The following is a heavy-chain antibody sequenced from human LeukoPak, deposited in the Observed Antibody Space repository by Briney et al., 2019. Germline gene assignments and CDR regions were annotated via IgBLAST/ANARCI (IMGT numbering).Heavy chain of an antibody. CDR1: GGSISSSSYY. D-gene: IGHD3-16*02. CDR2: IYYSGST. CDR3: ARHAQGMITFGGVIAADAFDI. J-gene: IGHJ3*02. V-gene: IGHV4-39*07. Sequence: SETLSLTCTVSGGSISSSSYYWGWIRQPPGKGLEWIGSIYYSGSTYYNPSLKSRVTISVDTSKNQFSLKLSSVTAADTAVYYCARHAQGMITFGGVIAADAFDIWGQGTMVTVSS.